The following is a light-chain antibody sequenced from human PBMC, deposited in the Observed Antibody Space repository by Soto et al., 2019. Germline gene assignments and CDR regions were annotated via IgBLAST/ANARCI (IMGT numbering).Light chain of an antibody. CDR3: QSYDSSLSGWV. Sequence: QSVLTQPPSVSGGPGQRVTISCTGSSSNIGAGYDVHWYQQLPGTAPKLLIYGNSNRPSGVPDRFSGSKSGTSASLAITGLQAEDEADYYCQSYDSSLSGWVFGRGTKLTVL. CDR2: GNS. J-gene: IGLJ3*02. CDR1: SSNIGAGYD. V-gene: IGLV1-40*01.